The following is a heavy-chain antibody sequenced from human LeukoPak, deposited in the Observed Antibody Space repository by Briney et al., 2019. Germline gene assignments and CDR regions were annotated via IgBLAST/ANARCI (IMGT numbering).Heavy chain of an antibody. D-gene: IGHD3-10*01. CDR1: GGSISSSSYY. CDR3: ARGGVVVRGVIIYYFDY. V-gene: IGHV4-39*01. Sequence: PSETLSLTCTVSGGSISSSSYYWGWLRQPPGKGLEWIGSIYYSGSTYYNPSLKSRVTISVDTSKNQFSLKLSSVTAADTAVYYCARGGVVVRGVIIYYFDYWGQGTLVTVSS. J-gene: IGHJ4*02. CDR2: IYYSGST.